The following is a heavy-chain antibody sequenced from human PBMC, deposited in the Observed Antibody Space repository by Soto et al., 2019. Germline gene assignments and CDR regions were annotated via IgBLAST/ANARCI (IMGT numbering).Heavy chain of an antibody. CDR2: IYSGGST. J-gene: IGHJ4*02. V-gene: IGHV3-66*01. Sequence: EVQLVESGGGLVQPGGSLRLSCAASGFTVSSNYMSWVRQAPGKGLEWVSVIYSGGSTYYADSVKGRFTISRDNSKNTLYLQMNSLRAEDTAVYYCARAPYDFWSGYYLYWGQGILVTVSS. D-gene: IGHD3-3*01. CDR3: ARAPYDFWSGYYLY. CDR1: GFTVSSNY.